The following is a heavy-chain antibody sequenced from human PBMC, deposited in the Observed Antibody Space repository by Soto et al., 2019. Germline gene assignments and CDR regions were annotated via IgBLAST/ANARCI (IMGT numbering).Heavy chain of an antibody. Sequence: QVQLVQSGAEVKKPGSSVKVSCKASGGTFSSYAISWVRQAPGQGREGMGGIIPIFGTANYAQKFQGRVTITADESTSTAYMELSSLRSEDTAVYYCAIWELQARGREGFDYWGQGTLVTVSS. CDR1: GGTFSSYA. J-gene: IGHJ4*02. CDR3: AIWELQARGREGFDY. V-gene: IGHV1-69*01. D-gene: IGHD1-26*01. CDR2: IIPIFGTA.